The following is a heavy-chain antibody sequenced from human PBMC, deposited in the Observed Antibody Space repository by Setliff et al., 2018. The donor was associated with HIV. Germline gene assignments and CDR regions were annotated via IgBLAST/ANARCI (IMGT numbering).Heavy chain of an antibody. CDR2: IYTSGST. J-gene: IGHJ4*02. CDR3: AREYSSSWYRYFDY. V-gene: IGHV4-61*02. D-gene: IGHD6-13*01. CDR1: GVSISSGSYY. Sequence: SETLSLTCTVSGVSISSGSYYWSWIRQPAGKGLEWIGRIYTSGSTNYNPSLKSRVTISVDTSKNQFSLKLSSVTAADTAVYYCAREYSSSWYRYFDYWGQGTLVTVSS.